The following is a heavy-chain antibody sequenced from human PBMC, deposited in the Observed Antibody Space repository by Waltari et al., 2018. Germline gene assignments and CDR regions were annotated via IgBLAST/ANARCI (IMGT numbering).Heavy chain of an antibody. D-gene: IGHD3-22*01. CDR2: INWNSDSI. CDR3: LKKNDEVYDRNGLVYDAFDV. J-gene: IGHJ3*01. CDR1: GFTFDDYA. Sequence: EVQLVESGGGLVHPGRSLRLSCAASGFTFDDYAMHWVRQAPGKGLEGVAGINWNSDSIGYGDSVKGRFTISRDNARNSLYLQMKSLTTEDTAVYYCLKKNDEVYDRNGLVYDAFDVWGQGTMVTVST. V-gene: IGHV3-9*01.